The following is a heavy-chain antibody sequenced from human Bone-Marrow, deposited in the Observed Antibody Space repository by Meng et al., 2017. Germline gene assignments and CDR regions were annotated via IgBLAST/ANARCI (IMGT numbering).Heavy chain of an antibody. CDR2: ISGTGLST. Sequence: GGSLRLSCAASGFTFSRFAMNWVRQAPGKGLEWVSTISGTGLSTYYADSVKGRFTISRDISKNTLYLQMNSLRAEDTAVYYCAKDSGTYAPGYWGQGTLGTVSS. CDR3: AKDSGTYAPGY. D-gene: IGHD1-26*01. J-gene: IGHJ4*02. V-gene: IGHV3-23*01. CDR1: GFTFSRFA.